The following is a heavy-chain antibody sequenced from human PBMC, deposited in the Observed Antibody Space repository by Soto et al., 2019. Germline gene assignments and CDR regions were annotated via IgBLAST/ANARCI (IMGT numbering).Heavy chain of an antibody. CDR2: IYYSGST. CDR1: GGSISSYY. CDR3: ARDKVKGIAAPGWFDP. Sequence: QVQLQESGPGLVKPSETLSLTCTVSGGSISSYYWSWIRQPPGKGLEWIGYIYYSGSTNYNPSLKSRVTISVDTSKNQFSLKLSSVPAADTAVYYCARDKVKGIAAPGWFDPWGQGTLVTVSS. J-gene: IGHJ5*02. D-gene: IGHD6-13*01. V-gene: IGHV4-59*01.